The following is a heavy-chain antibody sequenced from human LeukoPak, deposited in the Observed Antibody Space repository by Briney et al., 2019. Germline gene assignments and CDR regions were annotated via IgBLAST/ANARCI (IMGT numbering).Heavy chain of an antibody. V-gene: IGHV3-7*01. CDR3: AREHYFYYLDA. J-gene: IGHJ6*03. CDR2: VNQGGTQK. CDR1: GGSISSYY. Sequence: PSETLSLTCTVSGGSISSYYWSWVRQAPGKGLEWVAIVNQGGTQKYYVDSVKGRFTISRDNAENSLYLQMNSLRAEDTAVYYCAREHYFYYLDAWGKGTTVTVSS.